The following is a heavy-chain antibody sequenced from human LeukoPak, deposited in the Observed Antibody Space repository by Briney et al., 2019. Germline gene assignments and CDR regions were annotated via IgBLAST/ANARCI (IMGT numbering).Heavy chain of an antibody. Sequence: SETLSLTCTVSGGSISSYYWSWIRQPPGKGLEWIGYFYYSGSTNYNPSLKSRVTISVDTSKNQFSLKLSSVTAADTAVYYCARMRSGYYDYWGRGTLVTVSS. CDR3: ARMRSGYYDY. CDR2: FYYSGST. CDR1: GGSISSYY. D-gene: IGHD3-22*01. J-gene: IGHJ4*02. V-gene: IGHV4-59*01.